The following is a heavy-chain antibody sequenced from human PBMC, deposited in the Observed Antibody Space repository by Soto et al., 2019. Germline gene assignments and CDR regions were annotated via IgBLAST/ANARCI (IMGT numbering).Heavy chain of an antibody. Sequence: VKVSCKASGYTFTAYGIHWVRQAPGQRLEWMGWINTGNGHTKYSQKFQGRVTITRDTSARTAYMELNSLRSEDTAVYYCASRGYDFWSGLDPWGQGTLVTVSS. CDR1: GYTFTAYG. V-gene: IGHV1-3*04. CDR2: INTGNGHT. J-gene: IGHJ5*02. D-gene: IGHD3-3*01. CDR3: ASRGYDFWSGLDP.